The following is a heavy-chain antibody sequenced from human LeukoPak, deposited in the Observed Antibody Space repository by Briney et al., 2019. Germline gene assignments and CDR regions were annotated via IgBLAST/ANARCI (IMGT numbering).Heavy chain of an antibody. CDR3: ARGDGSGSGRWFDP. Sequence: SQTLSLTCTVSGASISSGTYSWCWIRQPPGEGLEWIGYIYHTGSTYYNPSLKGRVTISVDSSKNQFSLNLNFVTAADTALYYCARGDGSGSGRWFDPWGQGTLITVSS. CDR2: IYHTGST. D-gene: IGHD3-10*01. CDR1: GASISSGTYS. J-gene: IGHJ5*02. V-gene: IGHV4-30-2*01.